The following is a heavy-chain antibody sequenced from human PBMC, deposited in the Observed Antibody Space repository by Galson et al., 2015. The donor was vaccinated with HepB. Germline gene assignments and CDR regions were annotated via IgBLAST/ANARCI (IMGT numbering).Heavy chain of an antibody. J-gene: IGHJ4*02. CDR3: VRGSTLRVGFCSAGSCYYDY. Sequence: SVKVSCKASGYTFSSFAINWVRQAPGQGLEWMGWMNPNSGNTAYAQKFQASVTMTRDNSISTAYMELSSLRSDDPAVYYCVRGSTLRVGFCSAGSCYYDYWGQGTLVTVSS. CDR2: MNPNSGNT. D-gene: IGHD2-15*01. CDR1: GYTFSSFA. V-gene: IGHV1-8*01.